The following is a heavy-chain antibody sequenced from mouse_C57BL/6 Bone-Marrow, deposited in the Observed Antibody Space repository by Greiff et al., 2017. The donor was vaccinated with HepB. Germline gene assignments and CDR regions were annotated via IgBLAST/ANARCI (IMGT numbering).Heavy chain of an antibody. Sequence: QVHVKQPGAELVKPGASVKMSCKASGYTFTSYWITWVKQRPGQGLEWIGDIYPGSGSTNYNAKFKSKATLTVDTSSSTAYMQLSSLTSEDSAVYYCARRTLFITTVVATNYYAMDYWGQGTSVTVSS. J-gene: IGHJ4*01. CDR2: IYPGSGST. CDR1: GYTFTSYW. D-gene: IGHD1-1*01. V-gene: IGHV1-55*01. CDR3: ARRTLFITTVVATNYYAMDY.